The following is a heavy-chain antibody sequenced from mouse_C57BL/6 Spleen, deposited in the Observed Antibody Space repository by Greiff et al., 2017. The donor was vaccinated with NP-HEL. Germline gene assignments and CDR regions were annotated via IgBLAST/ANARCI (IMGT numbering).Heavy chain of an antibody. Sequence: EVKLMESGGGLVKPGGSLKLSCAASGFTFSDYGMHWVRQAPEKGLEWVAYISSGSSTIYYADTVKGRFTISRDNAKNTLFLQMTSLRSEDTAMYYCARTLYDYDKGYFDYWGQGTTLTVSS. J-gene: IGHJ2*01. CDR2: ISSGSSTI. V-gene: IGHV5-17*01. CDR3: ARTLYDYDKGYFDY. D-gene: IGHD2-4*01. CDR1: GFTFSDYG.